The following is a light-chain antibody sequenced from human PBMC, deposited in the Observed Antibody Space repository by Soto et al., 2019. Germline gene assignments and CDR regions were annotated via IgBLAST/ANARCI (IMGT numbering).Light chain of an antibody. V-gene: IGLV2-14*03. CDR2: DVS. CDR1: SSDVGAYKY. J-gene: IGLJ2*01. Sequence: QSALTQPASVSGSPGQSITISCTGTSSDVGAYKYVSWYQQHPGKAPKLMIFDVSNRPSGVSSRFSGSKSGNTASLTISGLQTEDEADYYCSSYTTSNTGVFGGGTQLTVL. CDR3: SSYTTSNTGV.